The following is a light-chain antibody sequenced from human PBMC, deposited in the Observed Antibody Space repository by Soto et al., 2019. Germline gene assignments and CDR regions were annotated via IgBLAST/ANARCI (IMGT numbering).Light chain of an antibody. J-gene: IGLJ1*01. CDR3: KSYAGSNTYV. V-gene: IGLV2-8*01. CDR2: EVV. CDR1: KNDIGVYDF. Sequence: QSALTQPPSASGTPGQSVTISCTGTKNDIGVYDFVSWYQHHPGKAPRLIIYEVVQRPSAVPDRFSGSKSGNTASLTVSGLHAADEADYFCKSYAGSNTYVFGSGTKVTVL.